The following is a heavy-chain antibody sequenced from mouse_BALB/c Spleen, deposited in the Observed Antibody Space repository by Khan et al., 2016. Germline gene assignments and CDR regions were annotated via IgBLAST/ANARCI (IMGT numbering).Heavy chain of an antibody. CDR1: GFTFNTYA. Sequence: EVQLVESGGGLVQPTGSLKLSCAASGFTFNTYAMNWVRQAPGKGLEWVARIRSKSYNYATYYADSVKDRFTISRDDSKSMLYLQMTNLKTEDTAIYACVGGSSSGCYGFPWFAYWGQGTLVTVSA. V-gene: IGHV10-1*02. CDR2: IRSKSYNYAT. J-gene: IGHJ3*01. D-gene: IGHD3-1*01. CDR3: VGGSSSGCYGFPWFAY.